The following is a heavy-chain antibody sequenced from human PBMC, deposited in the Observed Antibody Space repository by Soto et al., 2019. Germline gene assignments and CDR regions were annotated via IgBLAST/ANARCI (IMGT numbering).Heavy chain of an antibody. Sequence: SETLSLTCTVSGDSINSYYWSWIRQHPGKGLEWIGYIYYSGSTYYNPSLKSRVTISVDTSKNQFSLKLSSVTAADTAVYYCARVGGINWFDPWGQGTLVTVSS. J-gene: IGHJ5*02. CDR1: GDSINSYY. V-gene: IGHV4-59*06. CDR2: IYYSGST. D-gene: IGHD1-20*01. CDR3: ARVGGINWFDP.